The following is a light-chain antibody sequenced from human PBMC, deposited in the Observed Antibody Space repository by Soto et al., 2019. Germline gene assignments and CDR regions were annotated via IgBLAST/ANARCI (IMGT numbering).Light chain of an antibody. J-gene: IGLJ3*02. CDR2: EVT. Sequence: QSALTQPASVSGSPGQSITISCTGTSSDVGDYNYVSWYQQYPGKAPKLMIYEVTNRPSGVSSRFSGSKSGNTASLTISGLQAEDEADYYCSSYRSRSTSWVFGGGTKLTVL. V-gene: IGLV2-14*01. CDR1: SSDVGDYNY. CDR3: SSYRSRSTSWV.